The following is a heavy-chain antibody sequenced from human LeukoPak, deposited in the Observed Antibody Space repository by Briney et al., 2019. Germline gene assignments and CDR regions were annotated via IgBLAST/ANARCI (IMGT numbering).Heavy chain of an antibody. J-gene: IGHJ4*02. Sequence: GGSLRLSCAASGFTFDDYAMHWVRQAPGKGLEWVSGFSWNSGSIGYADSVKGRFTISRDNAKNSLYLQMNSLRAEDTALYYCAKELGYCSGGSCFVWGQGTLVTVSS. V-gene: IGHV3-9*01. D-gene: IGHD2-15*01. CDR1: GFTFDDYA. CDR3: AKELGYCSGGSCFV. CDR2: FSWNSGSI.